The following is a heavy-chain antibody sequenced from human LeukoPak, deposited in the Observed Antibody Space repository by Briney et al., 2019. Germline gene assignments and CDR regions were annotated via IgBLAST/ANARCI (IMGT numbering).Heavy chain of an antibody. D-gene: IGHD5-12*01. J-gene: IGHJ6*02. Sequence: SETLSLTCAVSGGSISSYYWSWIRQPPGKGLGWIGYIYYSGSTNYNPSLKSRVTISVDTSKNQFSLKLSSVTAADTAVYYCARHGSGYDPENRYYYYSMDVWGQGTTVTVSS. CDR3: ARHGSGYDPENRYYYYSMDV. CDR1: GGSISSYY. V-gene: IGHV4-59*08. CDR2: IYYSGST.